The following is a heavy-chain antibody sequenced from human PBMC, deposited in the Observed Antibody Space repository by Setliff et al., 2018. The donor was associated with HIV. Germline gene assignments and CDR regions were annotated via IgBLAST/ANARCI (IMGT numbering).Heavy chain of an antibody. Sequence: PSETLSLTCSVSGGSVIKDNFYWGWIRQAPTKGLEWIGTLYDTGRTYYNPPLKSRVSIFVDTTKNEFSLKLSSVTAADTAVFYCARGLKNEVDYGGNSRYYSYYYMDVWGKGTTVTVSS. D-gene: IGHD4-17*01. CDR3: ARGLKNEVDYGGNSRYYSYYYMDV. CDR2: LYDTGRT. CDR1: GGSVIKDNFY. V-gene: IGHV4-39*01. J-gene: IGHJ6*03.